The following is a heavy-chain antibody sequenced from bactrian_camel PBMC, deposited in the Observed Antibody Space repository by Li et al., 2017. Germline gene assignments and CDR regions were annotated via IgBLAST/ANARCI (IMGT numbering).Heavy chain of an antibody. CDR2: IDPGGGST. V-gene: IGHV3S54*01. J-gene: IGHJ6*01. CDR1: SSVYC. Sequence: HVQLVESGGGSVQAGGSLKLTCVTSSSVYCVGWFRRAPGKEREGVASIDPGGGSTVVADSVKGRFTISKDIAKNTLYLQMNSLKPEDTAMYYCAADRTTWKLCHFPFRHTDFGTWGQGTQVTVS. CDR3: AADRTTWKLCHFPFRHTDFGT.